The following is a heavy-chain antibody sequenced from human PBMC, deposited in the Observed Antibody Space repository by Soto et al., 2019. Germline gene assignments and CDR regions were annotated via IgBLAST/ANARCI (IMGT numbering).Heavy chain of an antibody. CDR3: ARVSRDIVLVPATQFDY. CDR2: INHSGST. D-gene: IGHD2-2*01. CDR1: GGSFSGYY. J-gene: IGHJ4*02. Sequence: SETLSLTCAVYGGSFSGYYWSWIRQPPGKGLEWIGYINHSGSTYYNPSLKSRVTISVDTSKNQFSLKLSSVTAADTAVYYCARVSRDIVLVPATQFDYWGQGTLVTVSS. V-gene: IGHV4-34*01.